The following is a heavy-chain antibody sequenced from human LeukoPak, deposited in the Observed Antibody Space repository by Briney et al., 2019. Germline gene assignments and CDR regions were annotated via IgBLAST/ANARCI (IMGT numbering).Heavy chain of an antibody. CDR1: GFTFSSYW. CDR2: IASDGNNR. V-gene: IGHV3-74*01. J-gene: IGHJ4*02. CDR3: ARGRPHGNDY. Sequence: GGSPRLSCAASGFTFSSYWMNWVRQVPGKGLVWVSRIASDGNNRDYADSVKGRFTISRGNAKNTLYLQMNSLRVEDTAVYYCARGRPHGNDYWGQGTLVTVSS. D-gene: IGHD4-23*01.